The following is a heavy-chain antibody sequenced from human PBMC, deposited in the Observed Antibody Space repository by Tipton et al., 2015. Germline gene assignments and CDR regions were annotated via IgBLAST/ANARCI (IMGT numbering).Heavy chain of an antibody. CDR3: ASPSLPHDRGDYYFQS. CDR1: GGSFSSNY. D-gene: IGHD2-21*02. J-gene: IGHJ4*02. CDR2: LYFSGST. Sequence: TLSLTCAVYGGSFSSNYWSWIRQPPGKGLEWIGSLYFSGSTYYNPSLKSRVTISIDRFKNQFSLKLSSVTAADTAVYYCASPSLPHDRGDYYFQSWGQGSLVTVSS. V-gene: IGHV4-39*01.